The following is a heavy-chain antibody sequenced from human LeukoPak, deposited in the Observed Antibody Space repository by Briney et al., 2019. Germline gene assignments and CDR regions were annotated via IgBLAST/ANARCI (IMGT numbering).Heavy chain of an antibody. Sequence: GGSLRLSCAASGFTFSSYAMSWVRQAPGKGLEWVSAISGSGGSTYYADSVKGRFTISSDNSKNTLYLQMISLRAEDTAVYYCARAPSSSWYNWFDAWGQGTLVTVSS. V-gene: IGHV3-23*01. J-gene: IGHJ5*02. CDR3: ARAPSSSWYNWFDA. CDR1: GFTFSSYA. CDR2: ISGSGGST. D-gene: IGHD6-13*01.